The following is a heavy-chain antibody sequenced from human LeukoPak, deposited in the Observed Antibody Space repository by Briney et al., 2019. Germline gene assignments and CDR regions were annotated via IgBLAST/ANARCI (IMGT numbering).Heavy chain of an antibody. V-gene: IGHV4-59*12. Sequence: KTSETLSLTCTVSGASLNDYYWSWIRQPPGKALEWIGFIHSSGSANSNPSLTSRVTISIDTSKNQFSLNLRSLTAADTAMYFCASGAADGYNFGFDYWGQGTLAAVSS. J-gene: IGHJ4*02. CDR3: ASGAADGYNFGFDY. CDR2: IHSSGSA. D-gene: IGHD5-24*01. CDR1: GASLNDYY.